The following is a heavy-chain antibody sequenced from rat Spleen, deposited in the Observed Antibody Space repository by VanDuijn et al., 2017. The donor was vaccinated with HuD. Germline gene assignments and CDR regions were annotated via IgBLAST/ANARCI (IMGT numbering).Heavy chain of an antibody. CDR3: ARQGYGYNLDWFAY. D-gene: IGHD1-9*01. CDR1: GFTFSDYN. Sequence: EVQLVESGGGLVQPGRSLKLSCAASGFTFSDYNMAWVRQAPKKGLEWVATISDDGSSTYYRDSVKGRFTISRDNAKSTLYLQMDSLRSEDTATYYCARQGYGYNLDWFAYWGQGTLVTVSS. V-gene: IGHV5-7*01. J-gene: IGHJ3*01. CDR2: ISDDGSST.